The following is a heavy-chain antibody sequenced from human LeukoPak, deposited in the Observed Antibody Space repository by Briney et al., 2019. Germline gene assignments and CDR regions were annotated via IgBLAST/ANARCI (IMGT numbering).Heavy chain of an antibody. CDR1: GYSFTSYW. J-gene: IGHJ4*02. CDR2: IYPGDSDT. CDR3: ARGGSGWFHNYDY. D-gene: IGHD6-19*01. V-gene: IGHV5-51*03. Sequence: GESLKISCKGSGYSFTSYWIGWVRQMPGKGLEWMGIIYPGDSDTRYSPSFQGHVTISVDKSISTAFLQWSSLKASDTALYYCARGGSGWFHNYDYWGQGTLVTVSS.